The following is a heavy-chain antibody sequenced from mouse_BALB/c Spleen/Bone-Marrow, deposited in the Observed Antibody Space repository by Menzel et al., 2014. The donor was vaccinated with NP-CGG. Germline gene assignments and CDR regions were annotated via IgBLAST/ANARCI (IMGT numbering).Heavy chain of an antibody. V-gene: IGHV2-9*02. Sequence: VKLMESGPGLVAPSQSLSITCTVSGISLTNYGVHWVRQPPGKGLEWLGVIWAGGSTNYNSALMSRLSISIDNSKDQVFLKMNSLQTDDTAMYYCARRGDGYYLDYWGQGTILTVSS. CDR1: GISLTNYG. CDR2: IWAGGST. J-gene: IGHJ2*01. D-gene: IGHD2-3*01. CDR3: ARRGDGYYLDY.